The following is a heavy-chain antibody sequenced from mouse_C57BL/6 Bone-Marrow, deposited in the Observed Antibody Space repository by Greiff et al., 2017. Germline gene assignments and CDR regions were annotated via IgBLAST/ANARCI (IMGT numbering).Heavy chain of an antibody. CDR1: GYTFTTYP. J-gene: IGHJ2*01. D-gene: IGHD2-1*01. V-gene: IGHV1-47*01. Sequence: VQLQPSGAELVKPGASVKMSCKSSGYTFTTYPIEWMKQNHGKSLEWIGNFHPYNDDTKYNEKFKGKATLTVEKSSSTVYLELSRLTSDDSAVYYCARGGNYGGYYCDYWGQGTTLTVSS. CDR3: ARGGNYGGYYCDY. CDR2: FHPYNDDT.